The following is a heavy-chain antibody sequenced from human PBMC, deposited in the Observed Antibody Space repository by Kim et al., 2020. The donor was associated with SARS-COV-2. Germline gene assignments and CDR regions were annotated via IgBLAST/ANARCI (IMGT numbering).Heavy chain of an antibody. CDR3: ARQQPYYDSSGGNFQH. V-gene: IGHV4-39*01. Sequence: SETLSLTCTVSGGSISSSSYYWGWIRQPPGKGLEWIGSIYYSGSTYYNPSLKSRVTISVDTSKNQFSLKLSSVTAADTAVYYCARQQPYYDSSGGNFQHWGQGTLVTVSS. CDR1: GGSISSSSYY. J-gene: IGHJ1*01. CDR2: IYYSGST. D-gene: IGHD3-22*01.